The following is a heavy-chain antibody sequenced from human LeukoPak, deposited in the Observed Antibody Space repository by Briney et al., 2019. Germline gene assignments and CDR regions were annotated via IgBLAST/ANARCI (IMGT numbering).Heavy chain of an antibody. Sequence: GGSLRLSCTASKFTFRNYDMSWVRQAPGKGLEWVSVFASGGTTYYADSVKGRFTISRDNSKNTLSLQMNSLGAEDTAVYYCAKRQCSGFNCAFFDLWGQGTLVTVSS. J-gene: IGHJ4*02. CDR3: AKRQCSGFNCAFFDL. V-gene: IGHV3-23*01. CDR1: KFTFRNYD. D-gene: IGHD2-15*01. CDR2: FASGGTT.